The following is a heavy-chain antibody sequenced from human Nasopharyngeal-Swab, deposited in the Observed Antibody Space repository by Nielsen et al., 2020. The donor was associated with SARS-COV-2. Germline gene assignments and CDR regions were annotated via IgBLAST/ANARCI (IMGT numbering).Heavy chain of an antibody. Sequence: GESLKISCAASGFTFSSYSMNWVRQAPGKGLEWVSSISSSSSYIYSADSVKGRFTISRHNAKNSLYLQMNSLRAEDTAVYYCARGGRYSYGNYGMDVWGQGTTVTVSS. V-gene: IGHV3-21*01. J-gene: IGHJ6*02. CDR1: GFTFSSYS. CDR3: ARGGRYSYGNYGMDV. D-gene: IGHD5-18*01. CDR2: ISSSSSYI.